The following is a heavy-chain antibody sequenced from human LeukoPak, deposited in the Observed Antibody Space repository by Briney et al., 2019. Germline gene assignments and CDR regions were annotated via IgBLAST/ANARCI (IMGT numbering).Heavy chain of an antibody. CDR3: ARVAAGIGFFQH. D-gene: IGHD6-13*01. Sequence: SETLSLTCIVYGYSISSGYYWGWIRQPPGKGLEWIGNIHHSGSTYYNPSLKSRVTISLDTSKNQLSLKLSSVTAADTAVYYCARVAAGIGFFQHWGQGTLVTVSS. CDR2: IHHSGST. J-gene: IGHJ1*01. V-gene: IGHV4-38-2*02. CDR1: GYSISSGYY.